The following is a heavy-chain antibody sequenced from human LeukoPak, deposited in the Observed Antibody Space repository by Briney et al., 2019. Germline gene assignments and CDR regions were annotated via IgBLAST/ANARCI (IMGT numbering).Heavy chain of an antibody. CDR3: ARDPEQWLGMGFDY. J-gene: IGHJ4*02. D-gene: IGHD6-19*01. CDR2: IWYDGSNK. V-gene: IGHV3-33*01. Sequence: QAGGSLRLSCAASGXTFSSYGMHWVRQAPGKGLEWVAVIWYDGSNKYYADSVKGRFTISRDNSKNTLYLQMNSLRAEDTAVYYCARDPEQWLGMGFDYWGQGTLVTVSS. CDR1: GXTFSSYG.